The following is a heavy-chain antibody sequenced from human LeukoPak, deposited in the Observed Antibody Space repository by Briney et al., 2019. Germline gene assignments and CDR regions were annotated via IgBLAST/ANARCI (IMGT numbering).Heavy chain of an antibody. V-gene: IGHV3-21*01. CDR2: ISSNSNYI. Sequence: GGSLRLSCAASGFTFSSFSISWVRQAPGKGLEWVSYISSNSNYIYYADSVKGRFTISRDNVKNSLYLQMNSLRAEDTGVYYCARDRERATSQLEYGGKGTLVTVSS. J-gene: IGHJ4*02. CDR1: GFTFSSFS. CDR3: ARDRERATSQLEY. D-gene: IGHD5-24*01.